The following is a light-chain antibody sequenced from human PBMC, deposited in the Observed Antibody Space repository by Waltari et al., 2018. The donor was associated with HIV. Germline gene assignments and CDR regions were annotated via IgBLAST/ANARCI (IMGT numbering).Light chain of an antibody. Sequence: QSVLTQPPSASGTPGQRVTISCSGSSSNIRSNTVSWYQQLPGTAPKLLIYSNAQRPSGVPDRFSGSKSGTSASLAISGLHSEDEADYYCAAWDDSLNGWVFGGGTKLTVL. V-gene: IGLV1-44*01. CDR3: AAWDDSLNGWV. CDR1: SSNIRSNT. J-gene: IGLJ3*02. CDR2: SNA.